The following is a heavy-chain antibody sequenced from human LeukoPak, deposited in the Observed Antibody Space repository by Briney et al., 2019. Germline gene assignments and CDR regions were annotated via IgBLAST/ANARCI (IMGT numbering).Heavy chain of an antibody. D-gene: IGHD1-26*01. CDR3: VRDPRGDGSSTFGY. CDR1: GFIFTSHW. Sequence: GGSLRLSCAASGFIFTSHWMFWVRQVPGKGLVWVSRINGEGSRREYADSVKGRFTISRDNAKNTLYLQMNSLSAEDTGLYYCVRDPRGDGSSTFGYWGQGTLVTVSS. J-gene: IGHJ4*02. CDR2: INGEGSRR. V-gene: IGHV3-74*01.